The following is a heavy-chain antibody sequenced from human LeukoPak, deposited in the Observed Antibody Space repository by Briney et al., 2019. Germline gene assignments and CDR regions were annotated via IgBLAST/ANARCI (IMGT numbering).Heavy chain of an antibody. CDR1: GFTFSSYD. CDR2: ISVSGGST. D-gene: IGHD3-10*01. CDR3: GKQRPVRGVIIGVIDP. V-gene: IGHV3-23*01. Sequence: GGSLRLSCAASGFTFSSYDMSWVRPAPGKGLEWVSGISVSGGSTYYADSVKGRFTISRDNSKNTLYVQMNSLRAEDTAVYYCGKQRPVRGVIIGVIDPWGQGTLVTVSS. J-gene: IGHJ5*02.